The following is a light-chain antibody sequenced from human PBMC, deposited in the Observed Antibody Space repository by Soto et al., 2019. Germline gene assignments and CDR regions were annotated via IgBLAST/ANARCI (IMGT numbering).Light chain of an antibody. CDR1: SSNIGNNF. CDR3: ETWDSSLSVVL. V-gene: IGLV1-51*01. CDR2: DNY. J-gene: IGLJ2*01. Sequence: QSVLTQPPSVSAAPGQKVTISCSGTSSNIGNNFVSWYQHLPGAAPKLLIYDNYQRPSGIPDRFSGSKSGTSATLGITGLQTGDEADYYCETWDSSLSVVLFGGGTQLTVL.